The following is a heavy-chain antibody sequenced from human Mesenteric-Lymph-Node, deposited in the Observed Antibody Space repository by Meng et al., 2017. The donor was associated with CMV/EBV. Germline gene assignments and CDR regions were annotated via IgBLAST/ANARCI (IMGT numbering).Heavy chain of an antibody. CDR3: AKDRADYYAMDV. J-gene: IGHJ6*02. CDR1: GFTFNSYA. V-gene: IGHV3-23*01. Sequence: GGSLRLSCAASGFTFNSYAMRWFRQAPGKGLEWVSGISGSGGSTYYADSVKSRFTISRDNSKNTLYLQINNVRAEDTAVFYCAKDRADYYAMDVWGQGTTVTVSS. CDR2: ISGSGGST.